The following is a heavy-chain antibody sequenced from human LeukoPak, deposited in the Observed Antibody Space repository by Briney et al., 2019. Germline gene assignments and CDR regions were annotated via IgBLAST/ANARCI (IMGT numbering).Heavy chain of an antibody. CDR2: INPSGGST. CDR3: ARDGAPKMPGYSSGFY. CDR1: GYTFTSYY. D-gene: IGHD6-19*01. V-gene: IGHV1-46*01. J-gene: IGHJ4*02. Sequence: ASVKVSCKASGYTFTSYYMHWVRQAPGQGLEWMGIINPSGGSTSYAQKFQGRVTMTRDTSTSTVCMELSSLRSEDTAVYYCARDGAPKMPGYSSGFYWGQGTLVTVSS.